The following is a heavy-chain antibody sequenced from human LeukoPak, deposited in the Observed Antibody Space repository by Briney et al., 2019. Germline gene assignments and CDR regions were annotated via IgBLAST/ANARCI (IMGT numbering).Heavy chain of an antibody. Sequence: GASVKVSCKASGYTFTGYYMHWVRQAPGQGLEWMGWISPNSGGTNYAQKFQGRVTMTRDTSISTAYMELSRLRSDDTAVYYCARGPGDYVWGSYRPFDYWGQGTLVTVSS. CDR2: ISPNSGGT. CDR3: ARGPGDYVWGSYRPFDY. D-gene: IGHD3-16*02. V-gene: IGHV1-2*02. J-gene: IGHJ4*02. CDR1: GYTFTGYY.